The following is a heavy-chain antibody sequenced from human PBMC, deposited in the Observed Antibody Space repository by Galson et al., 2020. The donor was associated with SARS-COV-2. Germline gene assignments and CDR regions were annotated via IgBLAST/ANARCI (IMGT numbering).Heavy chain of an antibody. CDR2: IYYNGST. V-gene: IGHV4-31*02. J-gene: IGHJ4*02. CDR1: SRSYY. D-gene: IGHD6-13*01. CDR3: ARGQGLLGPNFNSRSPSYSSKHPSFYFDY. Sequence: SRSYYWGWMRLQPRKGLEWFRYIYYNGSTYYNPSLKSRVTISVDTSKNQFSLKLSSVTAADTAVYYCARGQGLLGPNFNSRSPSYSSKHPSFYFDYWGQGTLVTVSS.